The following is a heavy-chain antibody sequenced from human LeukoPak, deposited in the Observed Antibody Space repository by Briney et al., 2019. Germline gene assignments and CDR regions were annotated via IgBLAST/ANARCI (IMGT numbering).Heavy chain of an antibody. CDR1: GGTFSSYA. CDR3: VRAAINWSGYYNNNWFDP. Sequence: GSSVKVSCKASGGTFSSYAISWVRQAPGQGLEWMGGIIPIFGTANYAQKFQGRVTITADESTSTAYMELSSLRSEDTAVYYCVRAAINWSGYYNNNWFDPWGQGTLVTVSS. V-gene: IGHV1-69*01. J-gene: IGHJ5*02. CDR2: IIPIFGTA. D-gene: IGHD3-3*01.